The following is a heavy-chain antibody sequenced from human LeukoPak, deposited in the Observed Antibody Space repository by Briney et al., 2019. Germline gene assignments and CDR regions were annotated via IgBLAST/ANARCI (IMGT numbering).Heavy chain of an antibody. CDR2: IYYTTNP. CDR3: ARDRNYFDP. CDR1: GVSIRNHF. J-gene: IGHJ5*02. V-gene: IGHV4-59*11. D-gene: IGHD4-11*01. Sequence: PSETLSLTCSVSGVSIRNHFWSWIRLPPGKGLEWIGNIYYTTNPNYNPSLARRVTISVDTSKNQLSLKLDSVTAADTAVYYCARDRNYFDPWGQGTRVTVSS.